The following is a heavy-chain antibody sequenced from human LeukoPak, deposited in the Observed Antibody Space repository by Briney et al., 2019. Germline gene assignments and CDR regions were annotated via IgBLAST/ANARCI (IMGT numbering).Heavy chain of an antibody. J-gene: IGHJ4*02. CDR3: ARDCSSTSCSDY. Sequence: ASVKVSCKASGYTFANYGINWVRQAPGQGLEWMGWISAYSCNTAYVQNLQDRVTMTTDTSTDTAHMELRSLRSDDTAVYYCARDCSSTSCSDYWGQGTLVTVSS. D-gene: IGHD2-2*01. CDR1: GYTFANYG. CDR2: ISAYSCNT. V-gene: IGHV1-18*01.